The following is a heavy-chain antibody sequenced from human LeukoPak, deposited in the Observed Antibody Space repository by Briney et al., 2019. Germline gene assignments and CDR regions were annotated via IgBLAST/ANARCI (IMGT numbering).Heavy chain of an antibody. CDR1: GFTLSSYE. V-gene: IGHV3-48*03. J-gene: IGHJ4*02. CDR2: ISGSGSTI. CDR3: ARQRGDILTGYYIPRGFDY. D-gene: IGHD3-9*01. Sequence: GGSLRLSCAASGFTLSSYEMSWVRQAPGKGLEWVSYISGSGSTIYYADSVKGRFTISRDNGKNSLYLQMNSLRAEDTAVHYCARQRGDILTGYYIPRGFDYWGQGTLVTVSS.